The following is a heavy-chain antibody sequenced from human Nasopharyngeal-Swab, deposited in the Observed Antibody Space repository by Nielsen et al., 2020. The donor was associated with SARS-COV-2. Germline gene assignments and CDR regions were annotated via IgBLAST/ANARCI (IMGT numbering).Heavy chain of an antibody. V-gene: IGHV3-74*01. CDR1: GFTFSSYW. CDR3: ARDRIGVGMDV. J-gene: IGHJ6*02. D-gene: IGHD2-15*01. Sequence: GESLKISCAASGFTFSSYWMHWVRQAPGKGLVWVSRINSDGSSTSYADSVEGRFTISRDNAKNTLYLQMNSLRAEDTAVYYCARDRIGVGMDVWGQGTTVTVSS. CDR2: INSDGSST.